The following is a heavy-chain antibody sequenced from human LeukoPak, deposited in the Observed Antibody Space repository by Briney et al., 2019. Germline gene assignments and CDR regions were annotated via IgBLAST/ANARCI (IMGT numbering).Heavy chain of an antibody. CDR3: ARVVREGYYYDSSGYYTPFWFDP. D-gene: IGHD3-22*01. Sequence: PGGSLRLSCAASGFTVSSNYMSWVRQAPGKGLEWVSVIYSGGSTYYADSVKGRFTISRDNSKNTLYLQMNSLRAEDTAVYYCARVVREGYYYDSSGYYTPFWFDPWGQGTLVTVSS. CDR1: GFTVSSNY. V-gene: IGHV3-53*05. CDR2: IYSGGST. J-gene: IGHJ5*02.